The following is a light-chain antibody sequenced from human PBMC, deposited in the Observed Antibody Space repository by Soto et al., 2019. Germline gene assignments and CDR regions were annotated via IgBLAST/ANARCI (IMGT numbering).Light chain of an antibody. CDR1: SSDVGSYNL. CDR3: CSYAGSSTWT. Sequence: QSVLTQPASVSGSPGQSITISCTGTSSDVGSYNLVSWYQQHPGKAPKLMIYEVSKRPSGVSNRFSGSKSGNTASLTISGLQAEDEADYYCCSYAGSSTWTFGTGTKVTAL. CDR2: EVS. J-gene: IGLJ1*01. V-gene: IGLV2-23*02.